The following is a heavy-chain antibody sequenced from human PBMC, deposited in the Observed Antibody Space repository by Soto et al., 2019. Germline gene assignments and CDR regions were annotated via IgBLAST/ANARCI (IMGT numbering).Heavy chain of an antibody. CDR3: ARGMGSKGGSIAARSAYYYGMEG. CDR2: INHSGST. CDR1: GGSFSGYY. Sequence: SETLSLTCAVYGGSFSGYYWSWIRQPPGEWLEWIGEINHSGSTNYNPSLKSRVTISVDTSKNQFSLKLSSVTAADTAVYYCARGMGSKGGSIAARSAYYYGMEGWCQGTTVNVSS. D-gene: IGHD6-6*01. J-gene: IGHJ6*02. V-gene: IGHV4-34*01.